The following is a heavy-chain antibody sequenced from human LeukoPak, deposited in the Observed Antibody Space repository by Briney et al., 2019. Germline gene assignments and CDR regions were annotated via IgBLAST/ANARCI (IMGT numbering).Heavy chain of an antibody. D-gene: IGHD1-26*01. J-gene: IGHJ4*02. V-gene: IGHV3-48*02. CDR3: ARVRGATLSYYYFDY. CDR1: GFTFSSYS. CDR2: IIGSGDLI. Sequence: GGSLRLSCAASGFTFSSYSMNWVRQAPGKGLEWVSFIIGSGDLIYYADSVKGRFTISRDNAKNSLYLQMNSLRDEDTAVYYCARVRGATLSYYYFDYWGQGALVTVSS.